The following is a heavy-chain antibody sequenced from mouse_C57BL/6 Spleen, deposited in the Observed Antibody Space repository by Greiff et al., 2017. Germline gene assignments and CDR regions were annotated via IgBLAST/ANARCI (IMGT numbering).Heavy chain of an antibody. J-gene: IGHJ3*01. CDR2: ISYSGST. CDR3: AREGDYDPFAY. CDR1: GYSITSGYD. D-gene: IGHD2-4*01. V-gene: IGHV3-1*01. Sequence: EVQLLESGPGMVKPSQSLSLTCTVTGYSITSGYDWHWIRHFPGNKLEWMGYISYSGSTNYNPSLKSRISITHDTSKNHFFLKLNSVTTEDTATYYCAREGDYDPFAYWGQGTLVTVSA.